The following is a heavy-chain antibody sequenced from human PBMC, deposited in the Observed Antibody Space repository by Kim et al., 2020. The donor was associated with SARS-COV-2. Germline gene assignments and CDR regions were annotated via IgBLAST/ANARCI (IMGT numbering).Heavy chain of an antibody. V-gene: IGHV4-34*01. Sequence: SETLSLTCAVYGGSFSGYYWSWIRQPPGKGLEWIGEINHSGSTNYNPSLKSRVTISVDTSKNQFSLKLSSVTAADTAVYYCARAVGCSGGSCPPNWFDP. J-gene: IGHJ5*02. CDR2: INHSGST. D-gene: IGHD2-15*01. CDR3: ARAVGCSGGSCPPNWFDP. CDR1: GGSFSGYY.